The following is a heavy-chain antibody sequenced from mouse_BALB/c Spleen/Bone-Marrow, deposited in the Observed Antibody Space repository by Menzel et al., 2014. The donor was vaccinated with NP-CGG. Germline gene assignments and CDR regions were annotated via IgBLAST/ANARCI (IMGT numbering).Heavy chain of an antibody. V-gene: IGHV5-15*02. CDR1: GFTFSDYG. CDR2: ISNLAYSI. D-gene: IGHD1-1*01. J-gene: IGHJ2*01. CDR3: ARALAYGSRIEY. Sequence: EVQLAESGGGLVQPGGSRKLSCAASGFTFSDYGMAWVRQAPGKGPEWVAFISNLAYSIYYTDTVTGRFTISRENAKNTLYLEMSSLRSEDTAMYYCARALAYGSRIEYWGQGTPLPVTS.